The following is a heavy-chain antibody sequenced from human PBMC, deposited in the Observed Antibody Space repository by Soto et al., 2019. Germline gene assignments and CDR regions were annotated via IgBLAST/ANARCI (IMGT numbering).Heavy chain of an antibody. CDR1: GYTFTSYA. D-gene: IGHD6-19*01. Sequence: QVQLVQSGAEVKKPGASVKVSCKASGYTFTSYAMHWVRQAPGQRLEWMGWINAGNGNTKYSQKFQGRVTMTRDTPASTAYMELSSLRSEDTAVYYCARVVGIAVDDDWGQGTLVTVSS. CDR3: ARVVGIAVDDD. J-gene: IGHJ4*02. V-gene: IGHV1-3*01. CDR2: INAGNGNT.